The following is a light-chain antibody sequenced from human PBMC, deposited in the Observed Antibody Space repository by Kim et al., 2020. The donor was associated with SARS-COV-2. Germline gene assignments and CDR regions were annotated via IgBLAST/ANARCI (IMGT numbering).Light chain of an antibody. V-gene: IGLV2-14*03. CDR1: SSDVGGYTY. Sequence: QSALTQPASVSGSPGQPITISCTGTSSDVGGYTYASCYQQHPGKAPKLMIYDDSNRPSGVPIRSSGSRSGNTASLTISGRQAEDEADYYCSSNTSSSTWVFGGGTKLTVL. J-gene: IGLJ3*02. CDR2: DDS. CDR3: SSNTSSSTWV.